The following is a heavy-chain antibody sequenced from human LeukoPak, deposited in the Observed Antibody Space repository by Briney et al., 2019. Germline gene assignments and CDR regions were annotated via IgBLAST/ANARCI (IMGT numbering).Heavy chain of an antibody. D-gene: IGHD2-15*01. CDR2: ISSSGSTI. Sequence: GGSLRLSCAASGFTFSSYEMNWVRQAPGKGLEWVSYISSSGSTIYYADSVKGRFTISRDNAKNSLYLQMNSLRAEDTAVYSCARTRVSGGTFYHPFDYWGQGTLVTVSS. J-gene: IGHJ4*02. V-gene: IGHV3-48*03. CDR1: GFTFSSYE. CDR3: ARTRVSGGTFYHPFDY.